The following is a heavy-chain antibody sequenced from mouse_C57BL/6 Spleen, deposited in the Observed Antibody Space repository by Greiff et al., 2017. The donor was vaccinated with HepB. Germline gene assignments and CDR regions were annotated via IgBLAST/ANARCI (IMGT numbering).Heavy chain of an antibody. CDR3: TREDYYYGSSDAMDY. CDR2: IYPGNSDT. CDR1: GYTFTSYW. J-gene: IGHJ4*01. Sequence: EVQLQQSGTVLARPGASVKMSCKTSGYTFTSYWMHWLKQRPGQGLEWIGAIYPGNSDTSYNQKFKGKAKLTAVTSASTAYMELSSLTNEDSAVYYCTREDYYYGSSDAMDYWGQGTSVTVSS. V-gene: IGHV1-5*01. D-gene: IGHD1-1*01.